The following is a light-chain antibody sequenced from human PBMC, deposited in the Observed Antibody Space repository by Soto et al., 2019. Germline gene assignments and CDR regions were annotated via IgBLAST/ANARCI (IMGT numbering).Light chain of an antibody. CDR1: QSVSGW. Sequence: DIQMTQSPSTLSASVGDRVNITCRASQSVSGWLAWYRQKPGKAPELLIYSASTLETGVPSRFSGSGSGTEFTLTVSSLQPDDFATYYCQQYETYPLTFGGGTKIDI. CDR3: QQYETYPLT. V-gene: IGKV1-5*03. J-gene: IGKJ4*01. CDR2: SAS.